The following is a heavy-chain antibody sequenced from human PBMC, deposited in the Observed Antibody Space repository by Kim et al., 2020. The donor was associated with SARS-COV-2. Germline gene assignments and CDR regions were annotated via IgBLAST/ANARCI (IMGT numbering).Heavy chain of an antibody. V-gene: IGHV3-74*01. J-gene: IGHJ4*02. CDR3: ASRIYTSFYS. CDR2: T. Sequence: TTYADSVKGRFTVSRDNAKNTLYLQMNNLRAEDTAMYYCASRIYTSFYSWGQGTLVTVSS.